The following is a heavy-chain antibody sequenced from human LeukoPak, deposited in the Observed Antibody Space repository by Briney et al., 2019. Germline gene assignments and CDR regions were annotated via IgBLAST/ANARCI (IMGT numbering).Heavy chain of an antibody. CDR3: ARGSYDSSGYYGSIGFDY. J-gene: IGHJ4*02. Sequence: GGSLRLSCAASGFTVSSNYMSWVRQAPGKGLEWVSVIYSGGSTYYADSVKGRFTISRDNSKNTLYLQMNSLRAEDTAVYYCARGSYDSSGYYGSIGFDYWGQGTLVTDSS. CDR2: IYSGGST. CDR1: GFTVSSNY. D-gene: IGHD3-22*01. V-gene: IGHV3-53*01.